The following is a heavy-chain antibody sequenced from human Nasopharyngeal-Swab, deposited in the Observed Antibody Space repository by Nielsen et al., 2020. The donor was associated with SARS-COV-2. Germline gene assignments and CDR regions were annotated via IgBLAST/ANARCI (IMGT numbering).Heavy chain of an antibody. CDR1: GYTFTSYA. CDR2: INAGNGNT. Sequence: ASVKVSCKASGYTFTSYAMHWVRQAPGQRLEWMGWINAGNGNTKYSQKFQGRVTITRDTSASTAYMELSGLRSEDTAVYYCARDYLSRTNYGSDYWGQGTLVTVSS. J-gene: IGHJ4*02. CDR3: ARDYLSRTNYGSDY. V-gene: IGHV1-3*01. D-gene: IGHD3-10*01.